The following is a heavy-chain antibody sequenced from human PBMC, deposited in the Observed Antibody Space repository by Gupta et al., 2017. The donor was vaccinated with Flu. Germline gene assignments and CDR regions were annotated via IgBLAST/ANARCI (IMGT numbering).Heavy chain of an antibody. Sequence: QEQLLQSGAEVKKPGASVRISCKSSADTFTGYFMHWVRQAPGQGLEWMGWINPKSGDTNYAQKFQGRVTLTRDTSISTAYMELSSLTSDDTAVYYCANIGYCGGGSCYLNVDFWGQGTLVTVSS. V-gene: IGHV1-2*02. J-gene: IGHJ4*02. CDR1: ADTFTGYF. CDR2: INPKSGDT. CDR3: ANIGYCGGGSCYLNVDF. D-gene: IGHD2-15*01.